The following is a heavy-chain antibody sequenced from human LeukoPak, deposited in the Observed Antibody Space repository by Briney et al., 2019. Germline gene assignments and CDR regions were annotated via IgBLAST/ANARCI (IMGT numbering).Heavy chain of an antibody. CDR2: IRGSGGST. V-gene: IGHV3-23*01. CDR1: GFTFSSYA. Sequence: PGGSLRLSCAASGFTFSSYAMSWVRQAPGKGLEWVSAIRGSGGSTYYADSVKGRFTISRDNSKNTLYLQMNSLRAEDTAVYYCAKDSNGPYYYDSSGNFDYWGQGTLVTVSS. CDR3: AKDSNGPYYYDSSGNFDY. J-gene: IGHJ4*02. D-gene: IGHD3-22*01.